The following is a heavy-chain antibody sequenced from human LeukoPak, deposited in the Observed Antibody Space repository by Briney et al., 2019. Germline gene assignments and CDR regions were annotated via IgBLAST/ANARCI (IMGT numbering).Heavy chain of an antibody. J-gene: IGHJ6*03. V-gene: IGHV4-39*07. D-gene: IGHD1-26*01. CDR2: IYYSGST. CDR1: GGSISSSSYY. CDR3: ARIYYYYYYYYMDV. Sequence: SETLSLTCTVSGGSISSSSYYWGWIRQPPGKGLEWIGSIYYSGSTYYNPSLKSRVTISVDTSKNQFSLKLSSVTAADTAVYYCARIYYYYYYYYMDVWGKGTTVTVSS.